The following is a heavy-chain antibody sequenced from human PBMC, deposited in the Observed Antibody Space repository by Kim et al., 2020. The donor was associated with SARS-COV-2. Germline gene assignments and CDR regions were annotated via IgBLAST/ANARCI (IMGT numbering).Heavy chain of an antibody. V-gene: IGHV3-64*04. J-gene: IGHJ6*02. Sequence: RFTISRDHSKNTLYLQMNSLRAEDTAVYYCARDGGVRSSWYRDSYGMDVWGQGTTVTVSS. CDR3: ARDGGVRSSWYRDSYGMDV. D-gene: IGHD6-13*01.